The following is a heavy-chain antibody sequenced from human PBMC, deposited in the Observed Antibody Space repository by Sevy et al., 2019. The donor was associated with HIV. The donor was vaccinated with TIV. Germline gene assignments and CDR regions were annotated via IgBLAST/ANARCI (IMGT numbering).Heavy chain of an antibody. Sequence: GGSLTLSCAASGFTFSSYEMNWVRQAPGKGLEWVSYISNSGTTISYSDSVRGRFTISRDNARNSLYLQMNSLRGEDTAVYYCARDLPPSATTVAHFDHWGQGTLVTVSS. CDR3: ARDLPPSATTVAHFDH. CDR1: GFTFSSYE. J-gene: IGHJ4*02. CDR2: ISNSGTTI. D-gene: IGHD4-17*01. V-gene: IGHV3-48*03.